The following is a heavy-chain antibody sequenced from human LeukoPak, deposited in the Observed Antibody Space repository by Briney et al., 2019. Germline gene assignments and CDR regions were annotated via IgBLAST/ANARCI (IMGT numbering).Heavy chain of an antibody. V-gene: IGHV4-59*08. CDR2: IHYSGST. Sequence: SETLSLTCTVSGVSISSYYWSWIRQPPGKGLEWIGCIHYSGSTNYNPSLKSRVTISVDTSKNQFSLKLSSLTAADTALYYCARHGRYFDWSSEYYFDYWGQGTLVTVSS. CDR1: GVSISSYY. CDR3: ARHGRYFDWSSEYYFDY. J-gene: IGHJ4*02. D-gene: IGHD3-9*01.